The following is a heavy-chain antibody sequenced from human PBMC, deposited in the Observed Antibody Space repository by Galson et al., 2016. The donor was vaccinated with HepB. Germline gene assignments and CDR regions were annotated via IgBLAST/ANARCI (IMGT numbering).Heavy chain of an antibody. Sequence: SLRLSCAAAGFIFNTDWMSWVRQAPGKGLEWVAMIKKHGSEIYYVDSVKGRFTISRDNVRNSLHLQMDSVRVEDTAVYYCAALDAPLLRTAYWGQGTLSPSPQ. CDR1: GFIFNTDW. CDR3: AALDAPLLRTAY. D-gene: IGHD2-2*03. CDR2: IKKHGSEI. J-gene: IGHJ4*02. V-gene: IGHV3-7*03.